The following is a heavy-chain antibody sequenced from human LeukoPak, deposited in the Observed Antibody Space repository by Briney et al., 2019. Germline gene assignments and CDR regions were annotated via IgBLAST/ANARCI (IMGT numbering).Heavy chain of an antibody. CDR3: ARTEGTGDPDEAFDI. Sequence: GESLKISCKGSGYSFTSYWIGWVRQMPGKGLEWMGIIYPGDSDTRYSPSFQGQVTISADKSISTAYLQWSSLKASDTAMYYCARTEGTGDPDEAFDIWGQGTMVTVSS. V-gene: IGHV5-51*01. J-gene: IGHJ3*02. D-gene: IGHD7-27*01. CDR1: GYSFTSYW. CDR2: IYPGDSDT.